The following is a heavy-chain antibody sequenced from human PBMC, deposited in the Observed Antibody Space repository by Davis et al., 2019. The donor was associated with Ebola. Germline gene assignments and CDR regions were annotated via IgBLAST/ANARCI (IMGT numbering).Heavy chain of an antibody. CDR3: AGDRGNWNYYYYGMDV. J-gene: IGHJ6*02. Sequence: FTFSRDNAKNSLYLQMNSLRAEDTAVYYCAGDRGNWNYYYYGMDVWGQGTTVTVSS. V-gene: IGHV3-11*06. D-gene: IGHD1-20*01.